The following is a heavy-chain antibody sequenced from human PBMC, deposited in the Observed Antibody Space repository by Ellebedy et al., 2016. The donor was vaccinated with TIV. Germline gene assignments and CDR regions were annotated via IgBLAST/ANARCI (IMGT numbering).Heavy chain of an antibody. CDR1: GFTFSSYA. D-gene: IGHD4-23*01. Sequence: GESLKISXAASGFTFSSYAMHWVRQAPGKGLEWVAVISYDGSNKYYADSVKGRFTISRDNAKNSLYLQMNSLRAEDTAVYYCARDEPVVTGFDYWGQGTLVTVSS. CDR2: ISYDGSNK. V-gene: IGHV3-30-3*01. CDR3: ARDEPVVTGFDY. J-gene: IGHJ4*02.